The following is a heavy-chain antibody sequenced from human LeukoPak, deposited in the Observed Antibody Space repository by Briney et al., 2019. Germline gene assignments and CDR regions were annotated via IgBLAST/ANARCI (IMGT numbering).Heavy chain of an antibody. Sequence: GASVKVSCKASGYTFNSYPMHWLRQAPGQGLEWMGWINTNTGNPSYAQGFTGRFVFSLDTSVTTAYLQISNLKADDTAVYYCARQFGSGWYNFDYWGRGTLVTVSS. CDR1: GYTFNSYP. CDR3: ARQFGSGWYNFDY. J-gene: IGHJ4*02. V-gene: IGHV7-4-1*02. CDR2: INTNTGNP. D-gene: IGHD6-19*01.